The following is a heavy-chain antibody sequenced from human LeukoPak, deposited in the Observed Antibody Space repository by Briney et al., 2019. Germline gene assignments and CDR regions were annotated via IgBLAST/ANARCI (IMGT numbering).Heavy chain of an antibody. D-gene: IGHD4-23*01. J-gene: IGHJ6*03. Sequence: PGGSLRLSCVASGFTFDEYAMQWVRQAPGKGLEWVSLISWDGISTYYADSVKGRFTISRDNSKNSLYLQMNSLRTEDTALYYCAKDLAMVVTLYYYYMDVWGKGTTVTVSS. CDR2: ISWDGIST. CDR1: GFTFDEYA. CDR3: AKDLAMVVTLYYYYMDV. V-gene: IGHV3-43D*04.